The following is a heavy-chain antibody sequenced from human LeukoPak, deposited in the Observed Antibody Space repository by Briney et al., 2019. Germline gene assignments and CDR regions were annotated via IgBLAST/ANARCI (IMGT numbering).Heavy chain of an antibody. J-gene: IGHJ6*02. D-gene: IGHD2-15*01. CDR2: IGAAGET. V-gene: IGHV3-13*01. Sequence: GGSLRLSCVASGFTFSTYDMHWVRQVTGKGLEWVSSIGAAGETDYPASVKGRFTISRENAKNSLYLQMNSLRAGDTAVYYCARERGCSGGSCYPRYHYYGMDVWGQGTTVTVSS. CDR1: GFTFSTYD. CDR3: ARERGCSGGSCYPRYHYYGMDV.